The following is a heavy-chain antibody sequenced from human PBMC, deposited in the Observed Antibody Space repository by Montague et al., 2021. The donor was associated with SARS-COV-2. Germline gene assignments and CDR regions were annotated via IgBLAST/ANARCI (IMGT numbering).Heavy chain of an antibody. V-gene: IGHV4-59*01. CDR1: GGSISSYY. D-gene: IGHD3-22*01. CDR3: ARGDYYDSTGYYDY. Sequence: SETLSLTCTVSGGSISSYYWSWIRQPPGKGLEWIGYIYCSGSTNYNPSLKSRVTISVDTSKNQFSLKVRSVTAADTAVYYCARGDYYDSTGYYDYWGQGTLVTVSS. CDR2: IYCSGST. J-gene: IGHJ4*01.